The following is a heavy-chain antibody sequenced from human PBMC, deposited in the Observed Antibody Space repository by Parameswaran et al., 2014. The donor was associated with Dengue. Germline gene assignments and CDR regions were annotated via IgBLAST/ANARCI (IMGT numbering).Heavy chain of an antibody. Sequence: VRQAPGKGLEWVSTISGSGGSTYYADSVKGRFTISRDNSKNTLYLQMNSLRAEDTAVYYCAKGLQPRVASWFDPWGQGILVTVSS. V-gene: IGHV3-23*01. J-gene: IGHJ5*02. CDR3: AKGLQPRVASWFDP. CDR2: ISGSGGST. D-gene: IGHD4-11*01.